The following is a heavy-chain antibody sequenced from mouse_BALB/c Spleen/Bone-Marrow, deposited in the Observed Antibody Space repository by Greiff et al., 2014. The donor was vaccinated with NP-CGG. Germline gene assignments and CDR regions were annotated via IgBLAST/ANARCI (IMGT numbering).Heavy chain of an antibody. CDR3: TRTYEYFDY. D-gene: IGHD2-3*01. Sequence: VQLQQSGAELVRPGASVKLSCKTSGYTFTSYWINWVKQRPGQGLEWIGNIYPSDNYTNYNQKFKDKATLTVDISSTTAYMQVSSPTSEDSAVYYCTRTYEYFDYWGQGTALTVSS. V-gene: IGHV1-69*02. CDR2: IYPSDNYT. J-gene: IGHJ2*01. CDR1: GYTFTSYW.